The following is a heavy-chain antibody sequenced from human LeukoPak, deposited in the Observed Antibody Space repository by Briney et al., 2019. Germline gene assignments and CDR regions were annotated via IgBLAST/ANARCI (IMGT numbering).Heavy chain of an antibody. Sequence: ASVKVSCKVSGYTLTELSMHWVRQAPGKGLEWMGGFDPEDGETIYAQKFQGRVTMTEDTSTDTAYMEPSSLRSEDTAVYYCARAIYGGNGDYFDYWGQGTLVTVSS. CDR1: GYTLTELS. D-gene: IGHD4-23*01. J-gene: IGHJ4*02. CDR2: FDPEDGET. V-gene: IGHV1-24*01. CDR3: ARAIYGGNGDYFDY.